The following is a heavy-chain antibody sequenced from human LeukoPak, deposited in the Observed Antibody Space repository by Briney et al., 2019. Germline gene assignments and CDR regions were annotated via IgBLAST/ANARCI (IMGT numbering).Heavy chain of an antibody. CDR3: ARGGSSWLDY. CDR1: GFTFSSYA. D-gene: IGHD6-13*01. V-gene: IGHV3-30-3*01. CDR2: ISYDGSNK. Sequence: GGSLRLSCAASGFTFSSYAMHWVRQAPGKGLEWVAVISYDGSNKYYADSVKGRFTISRDNSKNTLYLQMNSLRAEDTAVYYCARGGSSWLDYWGQGTLVTVSS. J-gene: IGHJ4*02.